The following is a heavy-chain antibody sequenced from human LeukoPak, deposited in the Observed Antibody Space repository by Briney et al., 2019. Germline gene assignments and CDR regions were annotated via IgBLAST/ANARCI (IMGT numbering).Heavy chain of an antibody. CDR1: GLTHSPYW. V-gene: IGHV3-74*01. CDR2: ISTDGTAT. D-gene: IGHD1-14*01. J-gene: IGHJ4*02. Sequence: GGSLRLSCAASGLTHSPYWMHWVRQAPGKGLVWVSHISTDGTATTYADSVKGRFTISRDNAKSTLYLQMNSLRAEDTAVYYCVRDSNLSFDYWGQGSLVTVSS. CDR3: VRDSNLSFDY.